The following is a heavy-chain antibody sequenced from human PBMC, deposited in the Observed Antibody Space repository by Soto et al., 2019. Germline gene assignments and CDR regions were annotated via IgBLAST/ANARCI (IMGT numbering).Heavy chain of an antibody. J-gene: IGHJ6*02. Sequence: QVQLQQSGPGLVKPSQTLSLTCAISGDSVSSNSAAWNWIRQSPSRGLEWLGRTYYRSKWYNDYAVSVKSRITINPATSKTQFSLQLNSVTPEDTAVYYCARASGGLVRGYYYYGMDVWGQGTTVTVSS. CDR1: GDSVSSNSAA. D-gene: IGHD2-15*01. CDR2: TYYRSKWYN. CDR3: ARASGGLVRGYYYYGMDV. V-gene: IGHV6-1*01.